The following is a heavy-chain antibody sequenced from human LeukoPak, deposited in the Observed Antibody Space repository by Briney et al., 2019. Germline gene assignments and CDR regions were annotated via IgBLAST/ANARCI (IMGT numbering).Heavy chain of an antibody. CDR1: GGSISSSSYY. V-gene: IGHV4-39*07. J-gene: IGHJ3*02. D-gene: IGHD1-26*01. Sequence: PSETLSLTCTVSGGSISSSSYYWSWIRQPPGKGLEWIGEINHSGSTNYNPSLKSRVTISVDTSKNQFSLKLSSVTAADTAVYYCARATPSGSYYVNDAFDIWGQGTMVTVSS. CDR2: INHSGST. CDR3: ARATPSGSYYVNDAFDI.